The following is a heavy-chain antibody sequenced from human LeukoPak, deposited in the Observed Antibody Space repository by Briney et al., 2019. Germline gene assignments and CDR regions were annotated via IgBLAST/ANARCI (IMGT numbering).Heavy chain of an antibody. CDR1: GDSISTSNSY. V-gene: IGHV4-39*07. D-gene: IGHD3-22*01. J-gene: IGHJ3*02. CDR2: IYYSGNT. CDR3: ARPYYDSSGYHDAFDI. Sequence: SETLSLTCTVSGDSISTSNSYWGWIRQPPGKGLEWIGSIYYSGNTYYNASLKSRVTISVDTSKNQFSLKLSSVTAADTAVYYCARPYYDSSGYHDAFDIWGQGTMVTVSS.